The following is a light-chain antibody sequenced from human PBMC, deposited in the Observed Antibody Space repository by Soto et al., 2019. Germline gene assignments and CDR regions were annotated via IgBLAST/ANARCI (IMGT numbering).Light chain of an antibody. CDR3: SSYTSSSTLV. CDR1: SSDVGGYKY. Sequence: QSARTQPASVSGSPGQSITISCSGTSSDVGGYKYVSWYQQHPGKAPKLMIYEVSSRPSGVSNRFSGSKSGNTASLTISGLQAEDEADYYCSSYTSSSTLVFGRGTKLTVL. CDR2: EVS. V-gene: IGLV2-14*01. J-gene: IGLJ2*01.